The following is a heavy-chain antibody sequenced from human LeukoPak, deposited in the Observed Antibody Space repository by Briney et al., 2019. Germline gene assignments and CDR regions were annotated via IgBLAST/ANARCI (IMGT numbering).Heavy chain of an antibody. CDR1: GFTFDDYT. J-gene: IGHJ4*02. Sequence: HPGGSLRLSCAASGFTFDDYTMHWVRQAPGKGLEWVSLISWDGGSTYYADSVKGRFTISRETSNNSLYLQMNSLRTDATALYYCATDIAVATITMGFGYWGQGTLVTVSS. V-gene: IGHV3-43*01. D-gene: IGHD5-12*01. CDR3: ATDIAVATITMGFGY. CDR2: ISWDGGST.